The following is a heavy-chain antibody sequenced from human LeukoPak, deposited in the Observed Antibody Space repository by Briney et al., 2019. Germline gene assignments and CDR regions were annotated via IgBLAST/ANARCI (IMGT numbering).Heavy chain of an antibody. J-gene: IGHJ5*02. V-gene: IGHV3-48*03. Sequence: GGSLRLSCAASGFTFSSYAMNWVRQAPGKGLEWVSCISSSGSTIYYADSVKGRFTISRDNAKNSLYLQMNSLRAEDTAVYYCARRRYGSGPNWFDPWGQGTLVTVSS. D-gene: IGHD3-10*01. CDR1: GFTFSSYA. CDR2: ISSSGSTI. CDR3: ARRRYGSGPNWFDP.